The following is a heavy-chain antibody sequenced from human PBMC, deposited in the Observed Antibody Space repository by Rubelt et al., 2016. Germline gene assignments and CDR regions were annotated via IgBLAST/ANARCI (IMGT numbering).Heavy chain of an antibody. CDR2: LYWNDDK. J-gene: IGHJ4*02. Sequence: QITLKESGPTLVRPTQTLTLTCTFSGFSLNTIGVGVGWIRQPPGKALTWLAVLYWNDDKRSSQSMESRLTITKETSKNQVVLTMPTMDPLDTATYYCAHCRETEIFDFWGQGTLVTVSS. V-gene: IGHV2-5*01. CDR1: GFSLNTIGVG. D-gene: IGHD1-14*01. CDR3: AHCRETEIFDF.